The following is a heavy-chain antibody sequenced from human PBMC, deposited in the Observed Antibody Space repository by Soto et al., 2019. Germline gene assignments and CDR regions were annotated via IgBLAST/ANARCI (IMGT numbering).Heavy chain of an antibody. CDR2: IYHSGST. CDR1: GYSIGSGYY. V-gene: IGHV4-38-2*01. Sequence: SETLSLTCAVSGYSIGSGYYWGWIRQPPGKGLEWIGSIYHSGSTYNPSLKSRVTISLDTSKNQFSLKLTSVTAADTAVYYCARNFFSIMVRGVMSWFDPWGQGTLVTVSS. J-gene: IGHJ5*02. CDR3: ARNFFSIMVRGVMSWFDP. D-gene: IGHD3-10*01.